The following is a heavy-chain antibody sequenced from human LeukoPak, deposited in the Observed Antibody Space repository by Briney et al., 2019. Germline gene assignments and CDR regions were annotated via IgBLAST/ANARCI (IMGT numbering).Heavy chain of an antibody. J-gene: IGHJ4*02. V-gene: IGHV1-8*03. CDR1: GYTFTSYD. CDR3: ERGKIVVVPAALRKLYYFDY. Sequence: ASVKVSCKASGYTFTSYDIDWVRQATGQGLEWMGWMNPNSGNTGYAQKFQGRVTITRNTSISTAYMELSSLRSEDTAVYYCERGKIVVVPAALRKLYYFDYWGQGTLVTVSS. D-gene: IGHD2-2*02. CDR2: MNPNSGNT.